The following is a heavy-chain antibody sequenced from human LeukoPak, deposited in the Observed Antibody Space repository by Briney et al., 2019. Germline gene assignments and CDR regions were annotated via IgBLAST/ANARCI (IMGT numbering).Heavy chain of an antibody. V-gene: IGHV3-11*04. CDR3: ARVVIGGYYDRHFDY. Sequence: GGSLRLSCAASGFTFSDYYMSWIRQAPGKGLEWISDISSSGSTIYYADSVKGRFTISRDNAKNSLYLQMNSLRAEDTAVYYCARVVIGGYYDRHFDYWGQGTLVTVSS. D-gene: IGHD3-22*01. CDR2: ISSSGSTI. J-gene: IGHJ4*02. CDR1: GFTFSDYY.